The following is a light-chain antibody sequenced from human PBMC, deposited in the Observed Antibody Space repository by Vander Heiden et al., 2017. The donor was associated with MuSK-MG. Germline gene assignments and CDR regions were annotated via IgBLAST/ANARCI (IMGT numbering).Light chain of an antibody. CDR1: NIGSKS. J-gene: IGLJ2*01. CDR3: QVWDTTSDHPGVV. CDR2: DDG. Sequence: ITCGGNNIGSKSVHWYQRRPGQAPVLVVYDDGDRPSGIPARFSGSNSGNTATLTIGRVEAGDEADYYCQVWDTTSDHPGVVFGGGTKLTVL. V-gene: IGLV3-21*02.